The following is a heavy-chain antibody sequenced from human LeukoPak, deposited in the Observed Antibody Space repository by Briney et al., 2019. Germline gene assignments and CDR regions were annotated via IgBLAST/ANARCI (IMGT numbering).Heavy chain of an antibody. CDR3: AKDWRVRGYCSSTSCYIFDY. CDR1: GFTFSSYA. J-gene: IGHJ4*02. CDR2: ISGSGGRT. V-gene: IGHV3-23*01. Sequence: GGSLRLSCAASGFTFSSYAMSCVRQAPGKGLECASAISGSGGRTYYAAPVKGRFTISRDNSKNTLYLQMNSLRAEDTAVYYCAKDWRVRGYCSSTSCYIFDYWGQGTLVTVSS. D-gene: IGHD2-2*02.